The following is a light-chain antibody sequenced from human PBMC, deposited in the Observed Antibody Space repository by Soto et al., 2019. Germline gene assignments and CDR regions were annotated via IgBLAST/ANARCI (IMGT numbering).Light chain of an antibody. CDR3: CSYTNSAYV. V-gene: IGLV2-11*01. CDR1: SSDVGAYNY. CDR2: DVS. J-gene: IGLJ1*01. Sequence: QSALTQPRSVSGSPGQSVTISCTGTSSDVGAYNYVSWYQQHPAKAHNLMIYDVSKRPSGVPDRFSGSKSGNTASLTISWLQAEDEGDYYCCSYTNSAYVFGTGTKVTVL.